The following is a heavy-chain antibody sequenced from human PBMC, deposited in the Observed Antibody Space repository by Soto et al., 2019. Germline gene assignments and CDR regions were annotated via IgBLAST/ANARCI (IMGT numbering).Heavy chain of an antibody. D-gene: IGHD3-16*01. V-gene: IGHV4-39*02. CDR3: ARGCWGYFES. CDR1: AASVTHHIYY. J-gene: IGHJ4*02. CDR2: SYSSGTS. Sequence: SRPCSVSAASVTHHIYYWGWFRQPPGKGLEWIGKSYSSGTSYYSTSLESRATISVDSSKNQFSLKLNSVTAAATATYCCARGCWGYFESWGQGSLVTVSS.